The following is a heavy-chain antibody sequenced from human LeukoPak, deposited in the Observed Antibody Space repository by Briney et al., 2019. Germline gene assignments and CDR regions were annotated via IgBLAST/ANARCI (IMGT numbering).Heavy chain of an antibody. CDR3: AKDIAAAGRGAFDI. CDR2: ISWNSGSI. CDR1: GFTFDDYA. J-gene: IGHJ3*02. D-gene: IGHD6-13*01. Sequence: PGGSLRLSCAASGFTFDDYAMHWVRQAPGKGLEWVSGISWNSGSIGYADSVKGRFTISRDNAKNSPYLQMNSLRAEDMALYYCAKDIAAAGRGAFDIWGQGTMVTVSS. V-gene: IGHV3-9*03.